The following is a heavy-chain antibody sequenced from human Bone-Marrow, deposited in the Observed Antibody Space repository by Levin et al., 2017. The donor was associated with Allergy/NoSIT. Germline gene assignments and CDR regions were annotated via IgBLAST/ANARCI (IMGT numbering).Heavy chain of an antibody. CDR3: TRHGYCSGGSCYSFDY. CDR1: GFTFSGSA. V-gene: IGHV3-73*01. J-gene: IGHJ4*02. Sequence: LSLTCAASGFTFSGSAMHWVRQASGKGLEWVGRIRSKANSYATAYAASVKGRFTISRDDSKNTAYLQMNSLKTEDTAVYYCTRHGYCSGGSCYSFDYWGQGTLVTVSS. D-gene: IGHD2-15*01. CDR2: IRSKANSYAT.